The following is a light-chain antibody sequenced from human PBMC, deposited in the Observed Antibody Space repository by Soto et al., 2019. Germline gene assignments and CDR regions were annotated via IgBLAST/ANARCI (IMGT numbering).Light chain of an antibody. CDR2: EVV. J-gene: IGLJ1*01. V-gene: IGLV2-8*01. CDR3: TSYAGSNTYV. Sequence: QSVWTQPASACGSPGQAFTISSTGTRNDIGVYDFVSWYQHHPGKPPRLIIYEVVQRPSGVPDRFSGYKSGNTASLTVSGLQAADEADYCWTSYAGSNTYVFGSGTKVTVL. CDR1: RNDIGVYDF.